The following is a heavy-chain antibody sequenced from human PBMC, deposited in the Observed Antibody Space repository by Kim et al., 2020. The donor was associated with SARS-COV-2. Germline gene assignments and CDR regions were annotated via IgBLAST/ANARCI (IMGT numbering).Heavy chain of an antibody. V-gene: IGHV3-11*05. CDR3: ARVDLYDYVGGSYRYTFDY. Sequence: GRFTITRDNAKNSPYLQMNRLRAEDTAVYYCARVDLYDYVGGSYRYTFDYWGQGTLVTVSS. J-gene: IGHJ4*02. D-gene: IGHD3-16*02.